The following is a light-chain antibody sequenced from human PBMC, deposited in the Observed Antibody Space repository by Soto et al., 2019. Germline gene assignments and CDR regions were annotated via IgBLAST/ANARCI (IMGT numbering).Light chain of an antibody. J-gene: IGKJ1*01. V-gene: IGKV3-20*01. CDR2: GAS. Sequence: EIVMTQSPATLSVSPWERATLSCRASQSVTNLYLAWYQQKPGQAPRLLIYGASSRATGVPDRFSGSGSGTDFPLTISRLEPEDFAVYFCHHYASTFGQGNKVDIK. CDR3: HHYAST. CDR1: QSVTNLY.